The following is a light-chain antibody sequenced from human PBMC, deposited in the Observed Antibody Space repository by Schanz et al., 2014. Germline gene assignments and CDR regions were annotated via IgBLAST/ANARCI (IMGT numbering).Light chain of an antibody. CDR1: SSDVGGYNY. V-gene: IGLV2-14*01. CDR3: SSYAGSNNLV. J-gene: IGLJ2*01. CDR2: DVN. Sequence: QSALTQPASVSGSPGQSITISCTGTSSDVGGYNYVSWYQQHPGKAPKLMIYDVNNRPSGVSNRFSGSKSGNTASLTVSWLQAEDEAVYYCSSYAGSNNLVFGGGTKVTVL.